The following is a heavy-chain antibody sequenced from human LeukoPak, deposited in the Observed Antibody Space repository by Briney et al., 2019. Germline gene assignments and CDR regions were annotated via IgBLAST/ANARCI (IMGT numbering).Heavy chain of an antibody. CDR3: ARRYCSGGSCYSSLDY. Sequence: PSETLSLTCTVSGGSISSYYWSWIRQPAGKGLEWIGRIYTSGSTNYNPSLKSRVTISVDTSKNQFSLKLSSATAADTAVYYCARRYCSGGSCYSSLDYWGQGSLVTVSS. J-gene: IGHJ4*02. CDR1: GGSISSYY. V-gene: IGHV4-4*07. CDR2: IYTSGST. D-gene: IGHD2-15*01.